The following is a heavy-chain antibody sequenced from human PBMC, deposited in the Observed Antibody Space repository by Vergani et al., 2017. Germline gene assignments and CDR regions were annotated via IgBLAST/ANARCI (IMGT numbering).Heavy chain of an antibody. Sequence: EVQLVDSGGGLVKPGGSLRLSCAASGFTFSNYAMAWVRQAPGKGLEWVSSISSSSTEIYYADSVKGRFTISRDIATSSLYIQMNSLRAEDAAVYYCAREMPGRAVADYWGQGTLVTVSS. CDR3: AREMPGRAVADY. D-gene: IGHD6-19*01. CDR2: ISSSSTEI. J-gene: IGHJ4*02. CDR1: GFTFSNYA. V-gene: IGHV3-21*02.